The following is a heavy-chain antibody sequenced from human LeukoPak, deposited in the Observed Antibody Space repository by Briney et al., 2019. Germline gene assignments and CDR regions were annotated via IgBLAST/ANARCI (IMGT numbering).Heavy chain of an antibody. D-gene: IGHD3-10*01. J-gene: IGHJ4*02. CDR3: AKDRRMVRGVIMSSNYFDY. Sequence: GGSLRLSCAASGFTFSSYAMSWVRQAPGKGLEWVSAISGSGGSTYYADSVKGRFTISRDNSKNTLYLQMNSLRAEDTAVYYCAKDRRMVRGVIMSSNYFDYWGQGTLVTVSS. CDR1: GFTFSSYA. V-gene: IGHV3-23*01. CDR2: ISGSGGST.